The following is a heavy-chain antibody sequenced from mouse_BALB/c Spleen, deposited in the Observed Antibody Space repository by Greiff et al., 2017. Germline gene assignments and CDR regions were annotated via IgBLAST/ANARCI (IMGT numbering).Heavy chain of an antibody. CDR3: ARGGYDYYAMDY. V-gene: IGHV1-18*01. CDR1: GYTFTDYN. D-gene: IGHD2-3*01. CDR2: INPNNGGT. J-gene: IGHJ4*01. Sequence: VQLKQSGPELVKPGASVKIPCKASGYTFTDYNMDWVKQSHGKSLEWIGDINPNNGGTIYNQKFKGKATLTVDKSSSTAYMELRSLTSEDTVVYYCARGGYDYYAMDYWGQGTSVTVSS.